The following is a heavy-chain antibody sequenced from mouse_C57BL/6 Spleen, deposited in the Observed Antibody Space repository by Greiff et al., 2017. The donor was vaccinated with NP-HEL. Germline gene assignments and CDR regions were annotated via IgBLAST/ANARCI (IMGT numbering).Heavy chain of an antibody. CDR1: GYTFTSYW. D-gene: IGHD2-4*01. CDR3: AIPPYDSYWYFDV. V-gene: IGHV1-53*01. J-gene: IGHJ1*03. CDR2: INPSNGGT. Sequence: QVQLQQPGTELVKPGASVKLSCKASGYTFTSYWMHWVKQRPGQGLEWIGNINPSNGGTNYNEKFKSKATLTVDKSSSTAYMQLSSLTSEDSAVYYGAIPPYDSYWYFDVWGTGTTVTVSS.